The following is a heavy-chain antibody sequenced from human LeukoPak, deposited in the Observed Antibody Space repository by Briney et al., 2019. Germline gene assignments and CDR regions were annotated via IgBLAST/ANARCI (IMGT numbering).Heavy chain of an antibody. J-gene: IGHJ6*04. Sequence: SETLSLTCAVYGGSFSGYYWSWIRQPPGKGLEWIGEINHSGSTNYNPSLKSRVTISVDTSKNQFSLKLSSVTAADAAVYYCARQWELHYGMDVWGEGTTVTVSS. CDR1: GGSFSGYY. CDR3: ARQWELHYGMDV. V-gene: IGHV4-34*01. CDR2: INHSGST. D-gene: IGHD1-26*01.